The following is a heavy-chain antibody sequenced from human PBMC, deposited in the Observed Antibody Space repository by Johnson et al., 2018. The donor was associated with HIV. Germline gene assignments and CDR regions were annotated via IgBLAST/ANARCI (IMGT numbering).Heavy chain of an antibody. CDR1: GFTFSSYW. D-gene: IGHD3-22*01. J-gene: IGHJ3*02. V-gene: IGHV3-7*01. Sequence: VQVVESGGGVVRPGGSLRLSCAASGFTFSSYWMSWVRQAPGKGLEWVANIKQDGSEKYYVDSVKGRFTISRDNAKKAVYLQMNNLRAEDTAVYFCAKETRDSRSAFDIWGQGTMVTVSS. CDR2: IKQDGSEK. CDR3: AKETRDSRSAFDI.